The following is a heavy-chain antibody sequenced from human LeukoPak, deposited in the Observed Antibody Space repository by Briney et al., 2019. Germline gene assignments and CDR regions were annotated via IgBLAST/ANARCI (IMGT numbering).Heavy chain of an antibody. CDR2: IYHSGST. CDR3: ASFYRNYDFWSGYSAAEYFQH. CDR1: GGSISSGGYS. J-gene: IGHJ1*01. D-gene: IGHD3-3*01. V-gene: IGHV4-30-2*01. Sequence: SETLSLTCAVSGGSISSGGYSWSWIRQPPGKGLEWIGYIYHSGSTYYNPSLKSRVTISVDRSKNQFSLKLNSVTAADTAVYYCASFYRNYDFWSGYSAAEYFQHWGQGTLVTVSS.